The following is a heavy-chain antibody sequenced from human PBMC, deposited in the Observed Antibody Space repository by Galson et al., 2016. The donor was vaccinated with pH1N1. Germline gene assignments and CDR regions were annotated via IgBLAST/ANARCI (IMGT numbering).Heavy chain of an antibody. CDR2: IYDNGNT. CDR3: ARGRLVGATIDRDY. D-gene: IGHD1-26*01. J-gene: IGHJ4*02. Sequence: ETLSLTCTVSGGSISGHYWSWLRQPPGKGLEWIGYIYDNGNTDYIPSLKRRVSMSVDTSKKQFSLKLTSVTAADTAMYFCARGRLVGATIDRDYWGQGILVTVSS. V-gene: IGHV4-59*11. CDR1: GGSISGHY.